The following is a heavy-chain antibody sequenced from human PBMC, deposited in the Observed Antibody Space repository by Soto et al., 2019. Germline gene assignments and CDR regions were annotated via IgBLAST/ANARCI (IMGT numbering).Heavy chain of an antibody. CDR3: TKARLWGGDGYTSYYYNAMDV. J-gene: IGHJ6*02. Sequence: EMPLVESGGGLVQPGMSLRLSCAASGFTFDDYAMYWVRQVPGKGLEWVSGISWNSGRIGYTDSVKGRFTISRDNAKNALYLQMNSLRPEDTALYYCTKARLWGGDGYTSYYYNAMDVWGQGTTVTVSS. CDR1: GFTFDDYA. V-gene: IGHV3-9*01. CDR2: ISWNSGRI. D-gene: IGHD2-2*02.